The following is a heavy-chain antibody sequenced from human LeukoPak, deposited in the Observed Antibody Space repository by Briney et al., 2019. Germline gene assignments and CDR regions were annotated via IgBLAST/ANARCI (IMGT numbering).Heavy chain of an antibody. CDR3: ARGEMATITR. V-gene: IGHV4-61*02. J-gene: IGHJ4*02. D-gene: IGHD5-24*01. CDR2: IYTSGST. Sequence: LRLSSTVSGGSISSGSYYWSWVRQPAGKGLEWIGRIYTSGSTNYNPSLKSRVTISVDTSKNQFSLKLSSVTAADTAVYYCARGEMATITRWGQGTLVTVSS. CDR1: GGSISSGSYY.